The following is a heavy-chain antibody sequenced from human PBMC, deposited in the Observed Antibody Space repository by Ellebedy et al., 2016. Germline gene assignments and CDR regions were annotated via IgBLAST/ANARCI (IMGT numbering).Heavy chain of an antibody. CDR3: RQGHYADY. J-gene: IGHJ4*02. D-gene: IGHD2-2*01. V-gene: IGHV3-23*01. Sequence: GGSLRLXXAVSGLPFSTFFMSWARQAPGKGLEWVATISANGDKRDLADSLQGRFTISRDNFRNTLHLQMNNLRGEDTAVYYCRQGHYADYWGQGTLVTVSS. CDR1: GLPFSTFF. CDR2: ISANGDKR.